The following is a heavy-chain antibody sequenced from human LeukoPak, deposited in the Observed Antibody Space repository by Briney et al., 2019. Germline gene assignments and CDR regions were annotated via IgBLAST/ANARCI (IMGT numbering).Heavy chain of an antibody. J-gene: IGHJ4*02. Sequence: GGSLRLSCAASRFTLSSYSMNWVRQTPGKGLEWVSSISSSNIYIYYADSVKGRFTISRANAKNSLYLQMNSLRAEDTAVYYCARSSAVGCDCLDYWGQGTLVTVSS. V-gene: IGHV3-21*01. CDR3: ARSSAVGCDCLDY. D-gene: IGHD6-13*01. CDR2: ISSSNIYI. CDR1: RFTLSSYS.